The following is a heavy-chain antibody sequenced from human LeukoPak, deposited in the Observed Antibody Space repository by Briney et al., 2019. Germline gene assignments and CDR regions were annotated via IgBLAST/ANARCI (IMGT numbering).Heavy chain of an antibody. CDR3: ARRNDSSGYYYNL. CDR2: IYYSGST. Sequence: SETLSLTCTVSGGSISTNYWSWIRQPPGKGLEWIGYIYYSGSTNYNPSLKSRVTISVDTSKNQFSLKLSSVTAADTAVYYCARRNDSSGYYYNLWGQGTLVTVSS. V-gene: IGHV4-59*01. D-gene: IGHD3-22*01. J-gene: IGHJ4*02. CDR1: GGSISTNY.